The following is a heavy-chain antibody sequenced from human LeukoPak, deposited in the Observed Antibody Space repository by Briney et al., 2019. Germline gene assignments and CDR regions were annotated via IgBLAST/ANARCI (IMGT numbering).Heavy chain of an antibody. CDR2: ISPYGGST. V-gene: IGHV1-46*01. J-gene: IGHJ3*02. D-gene: IGHD3-9*01. Sequence: ASVKVSCKASGYSLTNYYMHWVRQAPGQGLEWVGLISPYGGSTNYAQRFQGRVDITRDTSTSTIDMELSGLRSEDTAVYYCATKSLRYFDWLSPDDAFDIWGQGTMVTVSS. CDR1: GYSLTNYY. CDR3: ATKSLRYFDWLSPDDAFDI.